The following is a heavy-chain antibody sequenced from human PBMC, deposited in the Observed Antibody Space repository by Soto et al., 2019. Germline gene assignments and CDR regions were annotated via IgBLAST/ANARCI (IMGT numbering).Heavy chain of an antibody. CDR2: NYYSGIT. Sequence: QVQLQESGPGLVKPSQTLSLTCTVSGGSISSGGYYWTWIRQHPGKGLEWIGYNYYSGITYYNPSRKSRVTISLAPSKNQFSLKLSSVTAADTAVYYCARGSSIAGLYYGMDVWGQGTTVTVSS. J-gene: IGHJ6*02. CDR3: ARGSSIAGLYYGMDV. D-gene: IGHD6-6*01. V-gene: IGHV4-31*03. CDR1: GGSISSGGYY.